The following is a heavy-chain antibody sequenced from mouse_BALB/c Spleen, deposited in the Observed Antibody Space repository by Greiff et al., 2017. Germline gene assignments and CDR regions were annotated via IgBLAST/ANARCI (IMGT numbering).Heavy chain of an antibody. CDR3: ARYYRYDDYAMDY. D-gene: IGHD2-14*01. Sequence: QVQLKQSGAELVRPGTSVKISCKASGYTFTNYWLGWVKQRPGHGLEWIGDIYPGGGYTNYNEKFKGKATLTADTSSSTAYMQLSSLTSEDSAVYFCARYYRYDDYAMDYWGQGTSVTVSS. J-gene: IGHJ4*01. CDR2: IYPGGGYT. V-gene: IGHV1-63*02. CDR1: GYTFTNYW.